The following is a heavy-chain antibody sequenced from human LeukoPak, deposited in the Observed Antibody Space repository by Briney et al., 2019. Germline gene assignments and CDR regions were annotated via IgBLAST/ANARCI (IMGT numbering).Heavy chain of an antibody. Sequence: ASVKVSCKVSGYTLTELSMHWVRQAPGKGLGWMEGFDPEDGETIYAQKFQGRVTMTEDTSTDTAYMELSSLRSEDTAVYYCATTAMDPYYFDYWGQGTLVTVSS. V-gene: IGHV1-24*01. D-gene: IGHD5-18*01. J-gene: IGHJ4*02. CDR3: ATTAMDPYYFDY. CDR2: FDPEDGET. CDR1: GYTLTELS.